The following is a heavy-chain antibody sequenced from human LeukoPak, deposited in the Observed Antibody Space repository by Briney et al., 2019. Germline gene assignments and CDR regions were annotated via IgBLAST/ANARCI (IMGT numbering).Heavy chain of an antibody. V-gene: IGHV1-69*06. CDR3: ARGPHYAVSYYYYMDV. J-gene: IGHJ6*03. D-gene: IGHD4-17*01. CDR2: IIPIFGTA. CDR1: GGTFSSYA. Sequence: SVKVSCKASGGTFSSYAISWVRQAPGQGLQWMGRIIPIFGTANYAQKFQGRVTITADKSTSTAYMELSSLRSEDTAVYYCARGPHYAVSYYYYMDVWGKGTTVTVSS.